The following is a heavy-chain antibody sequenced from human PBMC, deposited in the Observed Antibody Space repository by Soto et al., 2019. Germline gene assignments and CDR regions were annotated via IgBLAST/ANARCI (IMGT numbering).Heavy chain of an antibody. D-gene: IGHD3-3*01. V-gene: IGHV4-39*01. Sequence: SETLSLTCTVSGGSISSSSYYWGWIRQPPGKGLEWIGSIYYSGSTYYNPSLKSRVTISVDTSKNQFSLKLSSVTAADTAVYYCARQVSIFGVVIGAELDYWGQGTLVTVSS. J-gene: IGHJ4*02. CDR1: GGSISSSSYY. CDR3: ARQVSIFGVVIGAELDY. CDR2: IYYSGST.